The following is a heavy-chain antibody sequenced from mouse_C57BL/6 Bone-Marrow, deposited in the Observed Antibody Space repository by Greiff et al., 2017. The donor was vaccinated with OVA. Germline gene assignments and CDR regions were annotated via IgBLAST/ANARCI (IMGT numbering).Heavy chain of an antibody. CDR3: ARDVYYVDY. CDR1: GFNFNGYY. V-gene: IGHV14-2*01. J-gene: IGHJ2*01. CDR2: IDPGGGET. Sequence: EVKLVESGAELVKPGASVKLSCTASGFNFNGYYMHWVKQRTEQGLEWIGKIDPGGGETKYAPNVKGKATITADKSSNTAYLQLSSLTSEDTAVYYCARDVYYVDYWGQGTTLTVSS.